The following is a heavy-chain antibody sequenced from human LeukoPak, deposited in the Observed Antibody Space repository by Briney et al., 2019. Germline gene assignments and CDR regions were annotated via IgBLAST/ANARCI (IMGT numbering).Heavy chain of an antibody. Sequence: GRSLRLSCAASGFTFDDDAMHWVRQAPGKGLEWVSGISWNSGSIGYADSVKGRFTISRDNAKNSLYLQMNSLRAEDTALYYCAKDIPIDYWGQGTLVTVSS. CDR1: GFTFDDDA. V-gene: IGHV3-9*01. CDR2: ISWNSGSI. J-gene: IGHJ4*02. CDR3: AKDIPIDY.